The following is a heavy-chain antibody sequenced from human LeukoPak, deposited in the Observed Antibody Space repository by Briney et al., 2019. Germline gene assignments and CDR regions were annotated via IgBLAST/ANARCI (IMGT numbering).Heavy chain of an antibody. Sequence: SETLSLTCTVSGDSISSYYWSWIRQPPGKGLEWIGYIYYSGSTNYNPSLKSRVTISVDTSKNQFSLKLSSVTAADTAVYYCARSDYYGSGSYENWFDPWGQGTLVTVSS. V-gene: IGHV4-59*08. CDR2: IYYSGST. CDR3: ARSDYYGSGSYENWFDP. D-gene: IGHD3-10*01. J-gene: IGHJ5*02. CDR1: GDSISSYY.